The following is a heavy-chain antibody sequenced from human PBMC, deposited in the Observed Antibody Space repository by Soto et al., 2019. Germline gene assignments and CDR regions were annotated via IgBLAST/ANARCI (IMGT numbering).Heavy chain of an antibody. CDR3: ARGLYCDGDCYSSDY. J-gene: IGHJ4*02. D-gene: IGHD2-21*01. V-gene: IGHV3-21*01. Sequence: GGSLRLSCAASGFTFSIYSMNWVRQAPGKGLEWVSSISSTSTYIYYADSVKGRFTISRDNAKNSLYLQMNSLGAEDTAVYFCARGLYCDGDCYSSDYWGPGTLVTVSS. CDR2: ISSTSTYI. CDR1: GFTFSIYS.